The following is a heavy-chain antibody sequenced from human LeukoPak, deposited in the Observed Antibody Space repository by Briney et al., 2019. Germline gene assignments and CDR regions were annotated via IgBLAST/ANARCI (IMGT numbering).Heavy chain of an antibody. CDR3: ATDPTTRLRRPTSAYGMDV. Sequence: AAVKVSCKDSGYTLTELSIHWVRQAPGKGLEWVGGFDPEDGETIYAQKFQGRVTMTEDTSTDTAYMELSSLRSEDTAVYYCATDPTTRLRRPTSAYGMDVSGQGTTVTVSS. V-gene: IGHV1-24*01. J-gene: IGHJ6*02. CDR1: GYTLTELS. CDR2: FDPEDGET. D-gene: IGHD4-17*01.